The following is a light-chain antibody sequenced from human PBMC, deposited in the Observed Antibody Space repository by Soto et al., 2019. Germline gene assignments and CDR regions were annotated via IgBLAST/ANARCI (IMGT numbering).Light chain of an antibody. CDR2: EVS. CDR1: ISDVGGYNY. Sequence: QSALTQPPSASGSPGQSVTISCTGTISDVGGYNYVSWYQQHPGKAPKLMIYEVSKRPSGVPHRFSGSKSGNTASLTVSGLQSEDAADYYCSSYAGSNSYVFGTGTKVTVL. V-gene: IGLV2-8*01. J-gene: IGLJ1*01. CDR3: SSYAGSNSYV.